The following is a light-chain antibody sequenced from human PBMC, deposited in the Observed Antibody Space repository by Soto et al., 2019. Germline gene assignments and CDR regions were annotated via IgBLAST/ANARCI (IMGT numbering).Light chain of an antibody. CDR1: QSISSGY. CDR3: HQRHSVPRT. J-gene: IGKJ2*01. Sequence: EIVLTQSPATLSLSPGERATLSCMASQSISSGYVTWYQHKPGQAPRLLIYDASSRAPGIPAWLSGSGSWTDFTLTLTDLEPGDCAIDYCHQRHSVPRTFGQWTSLEMK. CDR2: DAS. V-gene: IGKV3-11*01.